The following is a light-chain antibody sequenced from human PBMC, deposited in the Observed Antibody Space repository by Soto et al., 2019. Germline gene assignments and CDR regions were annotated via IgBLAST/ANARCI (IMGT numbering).Light chain of an antibody. CDR3: QQYNNWPPWT. J-gene: IGKJ1*01. Sequence: EIVLTQSPATLSVSPGERATLSCRASQSVSSNLAWYQQKPGQAPRLLIYGASTRATGIPARFSGSGSGTAFTLTISSLQSEDFAVYYCQQYNNWPPWTFGQGTKVYIK. CDR1: QSVSSN. CDR2: GAS. V-gene: IGKV3-15*01.